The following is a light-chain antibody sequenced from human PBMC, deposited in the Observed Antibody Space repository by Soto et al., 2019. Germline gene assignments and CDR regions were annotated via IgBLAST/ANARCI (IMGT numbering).Light chain of an antibody. CDR2: GVT. V-gene: IGLV2-14*01. CDR3: NSYSSRSALDV. CDR1: SSDIGGFNY. J-gene: IGLJ1*01. Sequence: QAVVTQPASVSGFPGQPITISCTGTSSDIGGFNYVSWYQQHPGKAPKLIIYGVTNRPSGVSTRFSGSKSGNTASLTISGLQSDDEADYYCNSYSSRSALDVFGTGTKVTVL.